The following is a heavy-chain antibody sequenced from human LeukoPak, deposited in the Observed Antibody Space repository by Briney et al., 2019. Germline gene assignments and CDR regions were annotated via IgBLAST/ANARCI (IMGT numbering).Heavy chain of an antibody. CDR1: GGAISGYY. V-gene: IGHV4-59*08. J-gene: IGHJ4*02. CDR2: IYYSGST. D-gene: IGHD5-12*01. CDR3: ARRVATMQPFDH. Sequence: SETLSLTCTVSGGAISGYYWSWIRQPPGKGLEWIGYIYYSGSTNYNPSLKSRVTISVDTSKNQFSLRLSSVTAADTAVYYCARRVATMQPFDHWGQGTLVTVSS.